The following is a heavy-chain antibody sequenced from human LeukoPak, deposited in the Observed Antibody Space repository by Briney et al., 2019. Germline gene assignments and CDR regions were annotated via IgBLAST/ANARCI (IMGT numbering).Heavy chain of an antibody. CDR3: ARVDRYHFYLDV. Sequence: TVKVSCKASGGTFSSYTITWVRQAPGQGLEWMGGIMPLFNTPNYAQQFQGRVTITTDESTSTAYMELSSLRFEDTAMYYCARVDRYHFYLDVWGKGTTVTVSS. V-gene: IGHV1-69*05. CDR1: GGTFSSYT. J-gene: IGHJ6*03. CDR2: IMPLFNTP.